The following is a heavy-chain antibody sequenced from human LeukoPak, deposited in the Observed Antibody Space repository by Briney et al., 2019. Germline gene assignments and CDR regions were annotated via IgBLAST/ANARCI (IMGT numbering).Heavy chain of an antibody. CDR1: GYTFTSYG. D-gene: IGHD6-13*01. CDR3: ARDPHRIAAAGTVFDY. V-gene: IGHV1-18*01. CDR2: ISAYNGNT. Sequence: ASVKVSCKASGYTFTSYGISWVRQAPGQGLEWMGWISAYNGNTNYAQKLQGRVTMTTDTSTSTAYMELRSLKSDDTAVYYCARDPHRIAAAGTVFDYWGQGTLVTVSS. J-gene: IGHJ4*02.